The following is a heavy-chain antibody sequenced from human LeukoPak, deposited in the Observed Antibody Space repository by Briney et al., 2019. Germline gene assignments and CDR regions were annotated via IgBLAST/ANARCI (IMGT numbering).Heavy chain of an antibody. Sequence: SETLSLTCTVSGGSISSYYWSWIRQPPGKGLEWIGYIYYSGSTNYNPSLKSRVTISVDTSKNQFSLKLSSVTAADTAAYYCARVGARLDYWGQGTLVTVSS. J-gene: IGHJ4*02. V-gene: IGHV4-59*01. D-gene: IGHD1-26*01. CDR1: GGSISSYY. CDR3: ARVGARLDY. CDR2: IYYSGST.